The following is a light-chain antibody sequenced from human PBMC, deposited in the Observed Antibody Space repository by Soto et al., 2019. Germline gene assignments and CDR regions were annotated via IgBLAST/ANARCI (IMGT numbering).Light chain of an antibody. CDR3: QQRYNWPPT. V-gene: IGKV3-11*01. CDR2: DAS. CDR1: QSVTKY. J-gene: IGKJ1*01. Sequence: EIVLTQSPATLSLSPGDRATLSCWTSQSVTKYLAWYRQKPGQAPRLLIYDASSRATGTPARFSGSGSGTDFTLTISSLEPEDFAIYYCQQRYNWPPTFGQGTKVDIK.